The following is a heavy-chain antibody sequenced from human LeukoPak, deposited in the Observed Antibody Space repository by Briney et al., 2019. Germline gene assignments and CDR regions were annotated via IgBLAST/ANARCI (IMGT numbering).Heavy chain of an antibody. CDR1: GFTFSSYG. CDR2: ISYDGSNK. CDR3: AKDRGIAVAGYYFDY. J-gene: IGHJ4*02. V-gene: IGHV3-30*18. D-gene: IGHD6-13*01. Sequence: GGSLRLSCAASGFTFSSYGMHWVRQAPGKGLEWVAVISYDGSNKYYADSVKGRFTISRDNSKNTLYLQMNSLKGEDTAVYYCAKDRGIAVAGYYFDYWGQGTLVTVSS.